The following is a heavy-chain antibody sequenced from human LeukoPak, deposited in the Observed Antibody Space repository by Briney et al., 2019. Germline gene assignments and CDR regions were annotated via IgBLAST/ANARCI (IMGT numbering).Heavy chain of an antibody. Sequence: GGSLRLSCAASGFTFSSYSMNWVRQAPGKGLEWVSSISSSSSYIYYADSVKGRFTSSRDNAKNSLYLQMNSLRAEDTAVYYCARTSIATTVGAFDIWGQGTMVTVSS. CDR2: ISSSSSYI. J-gene: IGHJ3*02. D-gene: IGHD6-6*01. CDR1: GFTFSSYS. V-gene: IGHV3-21*01. CDR3: ARTSIATTVGAFDI.